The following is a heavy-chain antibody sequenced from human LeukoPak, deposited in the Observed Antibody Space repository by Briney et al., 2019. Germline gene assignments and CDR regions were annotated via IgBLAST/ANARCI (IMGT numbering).Heavy chain of an antibody. D-gene: IGHD4-17*01. Sequence: PSETLSLTCTVSGYSISSTYYWGWIRQPPGKGLEWVGSVFHSGNTYYNPSLKSRVTMTVDTSNNQFSLNLRSVTAADTAVYYCARLHFGDYSALYYLDYWGQGVLVTVSS. V-gene: IGHV4-38-2*02. CDR2: VFHSGNT. J-gene: IGHJ4*02. CDR3: ARLHFGDYSALYYLDY. CDR1: GYSISSTYY.